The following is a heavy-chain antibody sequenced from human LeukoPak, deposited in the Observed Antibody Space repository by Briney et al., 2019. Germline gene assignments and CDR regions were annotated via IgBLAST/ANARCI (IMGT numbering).Heavy chain of an antibody. D-gene: IGHD3-10*01. CDR2: IKTDGSEK. J-gene: IGHJ4*02. CDR3: ARDWNGSGRSFDS. V-gene: IGHV3-7*01. CDR1: GFTFNTHW. Sequence: GGSLRLSCAASGFTFNTHWMSWARQAPGKGLEWVANIKTDGSEKYYSDSVESRFTISRDNAHSLLYMEMNSLRVEDTAVYYCARDWNGSGRSFDSGGQGTLGIVS.